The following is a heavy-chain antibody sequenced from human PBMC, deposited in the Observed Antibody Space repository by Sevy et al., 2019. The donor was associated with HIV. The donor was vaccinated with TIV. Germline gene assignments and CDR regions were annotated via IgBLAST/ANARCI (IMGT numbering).Heavy chain of an antibody. CDR1: GFTFSNYG. CDR2: IFSDGNYQ. D-gene: IGHD6-19*01. Sequence: GGSLRLSCSTFGFTFSNYGMHWVRQAPGRGLEWVAAIFSDGNYQYYADSVKGRVTISRDNSKNTLYLQMSSLRADHTAMYYCARESGSGWYVDSWGRGTLVTVSS. J-gene: IGHJ4*02. CDR3: ARESGSGWYVDS. V-gene: IGHV3-33*08.